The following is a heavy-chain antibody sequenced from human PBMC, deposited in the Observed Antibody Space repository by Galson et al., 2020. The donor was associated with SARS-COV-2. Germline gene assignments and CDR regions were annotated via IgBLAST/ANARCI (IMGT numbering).Heavy chain of an antibody. J-gene: IGHJ6*01. Sequence: TGGSLRLSCAASGFTFSDYHMTWIRQTPGKGLEWVSYIGPSGRSMYYADSVRGRFTVSRDNAGNLLYLQMDSLGAEDTAVYYCARQASIFGVVIIGAMDVSGQGTTVTVSS. D-gene: IGHD3-3*01. CDR1: GFTFSDYH. CDR3: ARQASIFGVVIIGAMDV. V-gene: IGHV3-11*01. CDR2: IGPSGRSM.